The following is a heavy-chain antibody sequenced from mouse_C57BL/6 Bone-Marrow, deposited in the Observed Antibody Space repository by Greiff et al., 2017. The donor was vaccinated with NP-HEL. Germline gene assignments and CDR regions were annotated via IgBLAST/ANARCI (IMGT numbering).Heavy chain of an antibody. Sequence: EVKLMESGEGLVKPGGSLKLSCAASGFTFSSYAMSWVRQTPEKRLEWVAYISSGGDYIYYADTVKGRFTISRDNARNTLYLQMSSLKSGDTAMYYCTRAYYSNPGYWYFDVWGTGTTVTVSS. CDR1: GFTFSSYA. J-gene: IGHJ1*03. CDR2: ISSGGDYI. CDR3: TRAYYSNPGYWYFDV. D-gene: IGHD2-5*01. V-gene: IGHV5-9-1*02.